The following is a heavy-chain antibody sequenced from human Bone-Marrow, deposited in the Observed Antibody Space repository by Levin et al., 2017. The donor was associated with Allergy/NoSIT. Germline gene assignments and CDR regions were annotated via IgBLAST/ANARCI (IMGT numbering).Heavy chain of an antibody. CDR2: IYYSGST. J-gene: IGHJ4*02. CDR1: GGSISSYY. Sequence: SETLSLTCIVSGGSISSYYWSWIRQPPGKGLEWIGYIYYSGSTHYNSSLEGRVTISLDTSKKVVSLRMRSVTAADTATYYCAGSSGWSPVLLDSWGQGALVTVSS. D-gene: IGHD6-19*01. CDR3: AGSSGWSPVLLDS. V-gene: IGHV4-59*03.